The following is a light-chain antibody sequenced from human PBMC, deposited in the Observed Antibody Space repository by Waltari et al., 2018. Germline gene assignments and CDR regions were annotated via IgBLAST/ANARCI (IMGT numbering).Light chain of an antibody. CDR1: ESVTSKY. CDR3: QQYVGSSLT. V-gene: IGKV3-20*01. Sequence: EIVLTQSPGTLSLSPGERATLSCRASESVTSKYLGWYQKKPGQAPRILIYATSKRVGGTPYRFSGSGSGTDFTLTISRLEPEDFAVYYCQQYVGSSLTFGPGTRVDI. J-gene: IGKJ3*01. CDR2: ATS.